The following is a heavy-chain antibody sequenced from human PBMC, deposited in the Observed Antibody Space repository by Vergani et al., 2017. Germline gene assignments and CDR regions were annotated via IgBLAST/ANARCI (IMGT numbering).Heavy chain of an antibody. J-gene: IGHJ4*02. CDR2: IYTSGST. V-gene: IGHV4-61*02. Sequence: QVQLQESGPGLVKPSQTLSLTCTVSGGSISSGSYYWSWIRQPAGKGLEWIGRIYTSGSTNYNPSLKSRVTMSVDTSKNQFSLKLSSVTAADTAVYYCARGVHDYYESTQEDWDQGTLVTVSS. CDR1: GGSISSGSYY. CDR3: ARGVHDYYESTQED. D-gene: IGHD3-22*01.